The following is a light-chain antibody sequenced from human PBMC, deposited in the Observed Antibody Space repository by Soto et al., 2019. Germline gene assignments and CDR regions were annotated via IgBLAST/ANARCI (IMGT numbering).Light chain of an antibody. Sequence: EIVLTQSPGTLSLSPGESATLFCRASQTVSSSCLAWYQQKPGQAPRLLIYGGSSRATGIPDRFSGSGSGTDFTLTISRLQPEDFAVYYCQHYHNSAALTFGGGTNVEIK. CDR1: QTVSSSC. V-gene: IGKV3-20*01. CDR3: QHYHNSAALT. CDR2: GGS. J-gene: IGKJ4*01.